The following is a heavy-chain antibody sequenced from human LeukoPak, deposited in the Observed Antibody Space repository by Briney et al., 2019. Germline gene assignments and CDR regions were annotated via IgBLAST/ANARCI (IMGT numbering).Heavy chain of an antibody. J-gene: IGHJ4*02. Sequence: PGGSLRLSCTASGLTLGGHDMHWVRQTTGDGLEWVAAVSAGHHAFYAGSVRGRFTVSREDAKNSLLLQMNSLRAGETAIYYCVREARGYHYTYFDYWGQGSLVTVSS. CDR1: GLTLGGHD. CDR2: VSAGHHA. D-gene: IGHD5-18*01. V-gene: IGHV3-13*01. CDR3: VREARGYHYTYFDY.